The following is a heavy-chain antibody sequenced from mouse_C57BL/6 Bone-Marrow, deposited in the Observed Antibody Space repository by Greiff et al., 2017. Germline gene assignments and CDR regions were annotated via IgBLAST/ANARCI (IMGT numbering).Heavy chain of an antibody. V-gene: IGHV1-85*01. D-gene: IGHD1-1*01. J-gene: IGHJ1*03. CDR1: GYTFTSYD. Sequence: VQLQQSGPELVKPGASVKLSCKASGYTFTSYDINWVKQRPGQGLEWIGWIYPSDGSTKYNEKFKGKATLTVDTSSSTAYMELHSLTSEDSAVYFCARGTVVAHWYFDVWGTGTTVTVSS. CDR2: IYPSDGST. CDR3: ARGTVVAHWYFDV.